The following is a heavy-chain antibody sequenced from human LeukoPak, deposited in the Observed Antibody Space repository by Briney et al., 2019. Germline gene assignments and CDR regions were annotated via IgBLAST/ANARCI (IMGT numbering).Heavy chain of an antibody. Sequence: PSETLSLTCTFSGGSLSPYSWSWIRHSPRKGLEWIGYMYYTGSSKYSPSLRSRVTISLDTSKNQLSLNLISVTAADTAVYYCVRSGGAGGGVWGQGTLVTVSS. CDR2: MYYTGSS. CDR3: VRSGGAGGGV. V-gene: IGHV4-59*01. J-gene: IGHJ4*02. CDR1: GGSLSPYS. D-gene: IGHD3-10*01.